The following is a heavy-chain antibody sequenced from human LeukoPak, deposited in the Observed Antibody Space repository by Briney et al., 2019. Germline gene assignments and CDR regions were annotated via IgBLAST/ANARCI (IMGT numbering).Heavy chain of an antibody. Sequence: GGSLRISCAASGYTFSTSGMTWVRQAPGKGLDWVSIISGSGGTSYYTDSVKGRSTISRDNSKNTLYLQMNSLRAEDTAVYYCAKTRGISISGVVPLCDYWGQGTLVTVSS. CDR1: GYTFSTSG. D-gene: IGHD3-3*01. V-gene: IGHV3-23*01. CDR3: AKTRGISISGVVPLCDY. J-gene: IGHJ4*02. CDR2: ISGSGGTS.